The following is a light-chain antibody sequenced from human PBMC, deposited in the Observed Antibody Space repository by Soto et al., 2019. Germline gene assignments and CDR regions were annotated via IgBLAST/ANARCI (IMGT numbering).Light chain of an antibody. CDR2: RNN. CDR3: AAWVGSLSGVV. V-gene: IGLV1-47*01. J-gene: IGLJ2*01. Sequence: QSVLTQPPSASGTPGQRVTISCSGSSSNIGSNYVYWYQQLPGTAPKLLIDRNNQRPSGVPDRFSGSKSGTSASLAISGRRSEDEADYYCAAWVGSLSGVVFGGGTKVTVL. CDR1: SSNIGSNY.